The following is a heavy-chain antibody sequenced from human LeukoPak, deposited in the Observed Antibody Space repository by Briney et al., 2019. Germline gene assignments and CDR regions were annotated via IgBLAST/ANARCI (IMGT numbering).Heavy chain of an antibody. V-gene: IGHV3-48*01. CDR3: AKDLPPSYYDFWSGYYTGGFDY. CDR1: GFTFSSYS. CDR2: ISSSSSTI. J-gene: IGHJ4*02. D-gene: IGHD3-3*01. Sequence: PGGSLRLSCAASGFTFSSYSMNWVRQAPGKGLEWVSYISSSSSTIYYADSVKGRFTISRDNAKNSLYLQMNSLRAEDTAVYYCAKDLPPSYYDFWSGYYTGGFDYWGQGTLVTVSS.